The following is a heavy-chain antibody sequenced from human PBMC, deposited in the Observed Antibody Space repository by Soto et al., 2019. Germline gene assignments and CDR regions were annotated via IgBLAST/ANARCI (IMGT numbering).Heavy chain of an antibody. D-gene: IGHD5-18*01. CDR3: AKGRGYSYGYTEGRYFDY. CDR2: ISGSGGST. Sequence: QPGGSLRLSCAASGFTFSSYAMSWVRQAPGKGLEWVSAISGSGGSTYYADSVKGRFTISRDNSKNTLYLQMNSLRAEDTAVYYCAKGRGYSYGYTEGRYFDYWGQGTLVTVSS. J-gene: IGHJ4*02. V-gene: IGHV3-23*01. CDR1: GFTFSSYA.